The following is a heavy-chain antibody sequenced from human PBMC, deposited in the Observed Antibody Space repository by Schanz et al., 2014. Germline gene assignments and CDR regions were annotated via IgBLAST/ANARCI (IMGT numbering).Heavy chain of an antibody. CDR2: ISSSGSYI. CDR3: ARDGDRFYHNYYMDV. Sequence: VQLVESGGGLVKRGGSLRLSCAASGFTISSYSMNWVRQAPGKGLEWVSSISSSGSYIYYADSVKGRFSISRDNAKNTLYLQMNSLRAGDTAVYYCARDGDRFYHNYYMDVWGKGTTVTVSS. D-gene: IGHD4-17*01. V-gene: IGHV3-21*01. J-gene: IGHJ6*03. CDR1: GFTISSYS.